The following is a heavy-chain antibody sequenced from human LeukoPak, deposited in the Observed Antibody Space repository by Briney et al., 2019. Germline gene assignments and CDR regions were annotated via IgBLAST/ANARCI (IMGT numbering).Heavy chain of an antibody. V-gene: IGHV3-21*01. J-gene: IGHJ6*02. CDR1: GFTFSSYS. D-gene: IGHD3-10*01. CDR3: ATSYYYGSGSSMDV. Sequence: GGSLRLSCAASGFTFSSYSMSWVRQAPGKGLEWVSSISSSSSYIYYADSVKGRFTISRDNAKNSLYLQMNSLRAEDTAAYCCATSYYYGSGSSMDVWGQGTTVTVSS. CDR2: ISSSSSYI.